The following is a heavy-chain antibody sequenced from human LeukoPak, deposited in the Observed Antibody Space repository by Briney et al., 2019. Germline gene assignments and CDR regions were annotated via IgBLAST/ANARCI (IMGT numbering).Heavy chain of an antibody. D-gene: IGHD3-22*01. J-gene: IGHJ3*02. CDR3: ARGPYSYDSSGAFDI. Sequence: SETLSLTCTVSGGSISSGSYYWSWIRQPAGKGLEWIGRIYSSGSTNYNPSLKSRVTISLDTSKNQFSLKLSSVTAADTAVYFCARGPYSYDSSGAFDIWGQGTMVTVSS. CDR1: GGSISSGSYY. V-gene: IGHV4-61*02. CDR2: IYSSGST.